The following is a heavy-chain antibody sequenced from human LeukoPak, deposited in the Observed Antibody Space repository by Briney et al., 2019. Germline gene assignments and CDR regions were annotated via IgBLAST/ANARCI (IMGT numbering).Heavy chain of an antibody. J-gene: IGHJ4*02. V-gene: IGHV3-7*04. D-gene: IGHD6-25*01. CDR2: VRQEGGEQ. CDR3: ARDRVGGFFDY. Sequence: PGGSLRLSCTASGFSFTTYWLSWVRQAPGKGLEWVANVRQEGGEQQYADSLRGRFTISRDNAKNSVYLQMNSLRAEDTAVYFCARDRVGGFFDYWGRGTQVTVSS. CDR1: GFSFTTYW.